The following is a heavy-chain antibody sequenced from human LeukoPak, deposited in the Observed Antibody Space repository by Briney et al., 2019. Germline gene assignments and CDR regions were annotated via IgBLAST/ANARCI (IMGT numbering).Heavy chain of an antibody. D-gene: IGHD6-13*01. V-gene: IGHV4-59*01. Sequence: SETLSLTCSVSGGSISSYYWTWIRQPPGKGLEWIGYRYYSGSTNYNPSLKSRVTISVDTSKNQFSRKLSSVTAADTAVYYCARDLGPRVFDYWGQGTLVTVSS. CDR3: ARDLGPRVFDY. CDR1: GGSISSYY. CDR2: RYYSGST. J-gene: IGHJ4*02.